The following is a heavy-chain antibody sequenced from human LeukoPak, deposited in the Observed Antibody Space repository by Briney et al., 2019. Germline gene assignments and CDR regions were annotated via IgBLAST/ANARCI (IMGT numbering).Heavy chain of an antibody. CDR3: AREALRYCDWLLGASYYFDY. J-gene: IGHJ4*02. V-gene: IGHV3-64*01. CDR2: ISSNGGST. CDR1: GFTFSSYA. D-gene: IGHD3-9*01. Sequence: GGSLRLSCAASGFTFSSYAMHWVRQAPGKGLEYVSAISSNGGSTYYANSVKGRFTISRDNSKNTLYLQMGSLRAEDMAVYYCAREALRYCDWLLGASYYFDYWGQGTLVTVSS.